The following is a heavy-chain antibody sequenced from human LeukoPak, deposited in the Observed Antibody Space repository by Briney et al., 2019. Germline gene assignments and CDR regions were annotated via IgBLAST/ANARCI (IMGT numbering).Heavy chain of an antibody. J-gene: IGHJ4*02. CDR2: ISGSGGST. CDR3: AKRYYYGSGSFDY. D-gene: IGHD3-10*01. Sequence: GGSLRLSCAASGFTFSSYWMSWVRQAPGKGLEWVSGISGSGGSTYYADSVKGRLTISRDNSKNTLYLQMNSLRAEDTAVYYCAKRYYYGSGSFDYWGQGTLVTVSS. V-gene: IGHV3-23*01. CDR1: GFTFSSYW.